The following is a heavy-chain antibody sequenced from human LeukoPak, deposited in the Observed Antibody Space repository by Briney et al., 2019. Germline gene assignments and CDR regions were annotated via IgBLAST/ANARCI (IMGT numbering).Heavy chain of an antibody. J-gene: IGHJ5*02. V-gene: IGHV3-43D*03. CDR3: AKDGVVAALGDNWFDP. D-gene: IGHD2-15*01. CDR1: GFTFSSYA. CDR2: ISWYGAST. Sequence: GGSLRLSCAASGFTFSSYAMHWVRQAPATGLEWVCLISWYGASTYYADSVKGRFTISRDNSKNSLYLQMNSLRAEDTAFYYCAKDGVVAALGDNWFDPWGQGTLVTVSS.